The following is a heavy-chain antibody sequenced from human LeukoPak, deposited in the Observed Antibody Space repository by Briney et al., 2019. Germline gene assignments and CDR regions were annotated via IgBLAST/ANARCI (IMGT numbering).Heavy chain of an antibody. J-gene: IGHJ4*02. V-gene: IGHV5-10-1*01. D-gene: IGHD4-17*01. CDR3: ARATADYETDFDY. Sequence: GESLKISCKGSGYSFTSYWISWVRQMPGKGLEWMGRIDCSDSYTNYSPSFQGHVTISADESISTAYLQWSSLKASDTAMYYCARATADYETDFDYWGQGTLVTVSS. CDR2: IDCSDSYT. CDR1: GYSFTSYW.